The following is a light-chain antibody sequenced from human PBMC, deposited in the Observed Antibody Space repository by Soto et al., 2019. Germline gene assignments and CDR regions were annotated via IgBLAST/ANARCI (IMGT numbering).Light chain of an antibody. CDR3: LQFYISPLYN. CDR2: GAS. CDR1: QSVSSSS. J-gene: IGKJ2*01. V-gene: IGKV3-20*01. Sequence: EIVLTQSPGTLSLSPGERATLSCRARQSVSSSSLTWYQQKPGQAPRLLIYGASTRATGIPDRFSGSGYGTDFSLTISRLEPEDFGGYYCLQFYISPLYNFGQGTEVDIK.